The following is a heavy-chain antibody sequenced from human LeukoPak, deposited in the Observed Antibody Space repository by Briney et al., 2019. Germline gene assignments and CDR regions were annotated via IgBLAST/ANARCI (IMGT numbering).Heavy chain of an antibody. CDR1: GYTFTSYY. CDR2: INPSGGST. J-gene: IGHJ2*01. Sequence: ASMKVSCKASGYTFTSYYMHWVRQAPRQGLEWMGIINPSGGSTSYAQKFQGRVTMTTDTSTSIAHMELRSLRSDDTAVYYCARITMVRGVIFDWYFDLWGRGTLVTVSS. V-gene: IGHV1-46*01. CDR3: ARITMVRGVIFDWYFDL. D-gene: IGHD3-10*01.